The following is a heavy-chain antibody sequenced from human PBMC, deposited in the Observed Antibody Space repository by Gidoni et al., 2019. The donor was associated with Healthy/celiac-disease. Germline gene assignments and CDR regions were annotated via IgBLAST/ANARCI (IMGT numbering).Heavy chain of an antibody. V-gene: IGHV1-69*01. J-gene: IGHJ4*02. D-gene: IGHD1-26*01. CDR1: GGTFRRYA. CDR3: ARAAYSGSYLGTHFDY. CDR2: IIPIFGTA. Sequence: QVHLGQSGAEVTKPGSPVKVSCKASGGTFRRYAITWVRQAPGQGLEWMGGIIPIFGTANYAQKCQGRVTITADESTSTAYMELSSLGSEDTAVYYCARAAYSGSYLGTHFDYWGQGTLVTVSS.